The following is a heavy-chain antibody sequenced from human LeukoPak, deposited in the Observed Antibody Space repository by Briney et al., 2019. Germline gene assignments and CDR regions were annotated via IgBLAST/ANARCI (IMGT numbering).Heavy chain of an antibody. CDR3: AQGYYDSSGYHNAFDI. V-gene: IGHV3-74*01. CDR2: INSDGQTT. D-gene: IGHD3-22*01. J-gene: IGHJ3*02. CDR1: GFSLGYYW. Sequence: GGSLRLSCAASGFSLGYYWMHWVRQAPGKGLVWVSRINSDGQTTNYADSVKGRFTISRDSAGNTVYLHMNSLRAEDTAVYYCAQGYYDSSGYHNAFDIWGQGTMVTVSS.